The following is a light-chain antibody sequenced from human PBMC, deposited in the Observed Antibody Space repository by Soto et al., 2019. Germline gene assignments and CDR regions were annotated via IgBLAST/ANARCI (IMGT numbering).Light chain of an antibody. CDR1: QSVSSSY. V-gene: IGKV3-20*01. Sequence: EIVLTQSPGTLSLSPGERATLSCRASQSVSSSYLAWYQQKPGQAPRLLIYGASSRATGIPDRFSGSGSGTDFSLTISRLEPEDFAVYYCPQYGSSPPYTFGQGTTLEIK. J-gene: IGKJ2*01. CDR3: PQYGSSPPYT. CDR2: GAS.